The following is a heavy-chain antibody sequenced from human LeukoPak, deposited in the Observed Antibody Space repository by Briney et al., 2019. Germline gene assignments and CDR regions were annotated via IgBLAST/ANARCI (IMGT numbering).Heavy chain of an antibody. CDR3: ARVAAGTPSNWFDP. J-gene: IGHJ5*02. CDR2: IIPIPGIA. D-gene: IGHD6-19*01. V-gene: IGHV1-69*04. Sequence: SVKVSCKASGGTFSSYAISWVRQAPGQGLEWMGRIIPIPGIANYAQKFQGRVTITADKSTSTAYMELSSLRSEDTAVYYCARVAAGTPSNWFDPWGQGTLVTVSS. CDR1: GGTFSSYA.